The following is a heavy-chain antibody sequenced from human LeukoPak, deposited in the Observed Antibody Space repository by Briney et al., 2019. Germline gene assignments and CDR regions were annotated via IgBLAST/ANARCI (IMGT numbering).Heavy chain of an antibody. CDR3: ARDNWNDDGLDY. Sequence: GGSLRLSCAASGFTFSSYSMNWVRQAPGKGLEWVSSISSSSSYIYYADSVKGRFTISRDNAKNSLYLQMNSLRAEDTAVYYCARDNWNDDGLDYWGQGTLSPSPQ. J-gene: IGHJ4*02. V-gene: IGHV3-21*01. D-gene: IGHD1-1*01. CDR1: GFTFSSYS. CDR2: ISSSSSYI.